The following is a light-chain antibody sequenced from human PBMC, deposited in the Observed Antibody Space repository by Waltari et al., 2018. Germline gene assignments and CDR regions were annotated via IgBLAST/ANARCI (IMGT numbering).Light chain of an antibody. Sequence: DIVMTQSPDSLAVSLGERATINCKSSQSVLYSSNNKNYLAWYQQKPGQPPKLLIYWTSTRESGVPDRFSGSGYGTDFTLTISSLQAEDVAVYYCQQYYSTPPVFGQGTKVEIK. J-gene: IGKJ1*01. V-gene: IGKV4-1*01. CDR1: QSVLYSSNNKNY. CDR3: QQYYSTPPV. CDR2: WTS.